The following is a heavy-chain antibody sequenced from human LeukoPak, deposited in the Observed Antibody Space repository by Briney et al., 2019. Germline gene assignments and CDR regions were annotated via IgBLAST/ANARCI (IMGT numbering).Heavy chain of an antibody. CDR1: GGSISSYY. D-gene: IGHD2-15*01. J-gene: IGHJ6*03. CDR3: ARGPTNCSGGSCSSSYYYYMDV. CDR2: INHSGST. V-gene: IGHV4-34*01. Sequence: PSETLSLTCTVSGGSISSYYWSWIRQPPGKGLEWIGEINHSGSTNYNPSLKSRVTISVDTSKNQFSLKLSSVTAADTAVYYCARGPTNCSGGSCSSSYYYYMDVWGKGTTVTVSS.